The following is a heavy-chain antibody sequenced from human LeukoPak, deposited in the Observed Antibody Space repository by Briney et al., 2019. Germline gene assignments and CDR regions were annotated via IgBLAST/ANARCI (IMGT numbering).Heavy chain of an antibody. D-gene: IGHD2-8*02. Sequence: GASVKVSCKASGYTFTSYGISWVRQAPGQGLEWMGWISGYNGDTKYAQKLQGRVTMTTDTSTSTAYMGLRRLRSDDTAVYYCARDTDFGYWGQGTLVTVSS. CDR2: ISGYNGDT. J-gene: IGHJ4*02. CDR1: GYTFTSYG. V-gene: IGHV1-18*01. CDR3: ARDTDFGY.